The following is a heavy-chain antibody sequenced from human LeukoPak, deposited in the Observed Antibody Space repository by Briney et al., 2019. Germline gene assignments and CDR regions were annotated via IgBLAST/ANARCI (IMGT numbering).Heavy chain of an antibody. Sequence: GRSLRLSCAASGFAFSSYGMHWVRQAPGKGLEWVAVISYDGSNKYYADSVKGRFTLSRDNSKNTLYLQMNSLRAEDTAVYYCAKDYYDSSGYYYVGDYWGQGTLVTVSS. J-gene: IGHJ4*02. CDR3: AKDYYDSSGYYYVGDY. CDR2: ISYDGSNK. V-gene: IGHV3-30*18. CDR1: GFAFSSYG. D-gene: IGHD3-22*01.